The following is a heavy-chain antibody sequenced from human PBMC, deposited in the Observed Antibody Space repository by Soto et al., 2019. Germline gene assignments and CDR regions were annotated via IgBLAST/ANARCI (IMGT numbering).Heavy chain of an antibody. J-gene: IGHJ5*02. CDR2: IYATGTT. D-gene: IGHD1-1*01. CDR1: GGSISGFY. Sequence: SETLSLTCAVYGGSISGFYWSWIRKFAGNGLEWIGRIYATGTTDYNPSLKSRVMMSVDTSKKQFSLKLRSVTAADTAVYYCVRDGTKTLRDWFDPWGQGISVTVSS. V-gene: IGHV4-59*10. CDR3: VRDGTKTLRDWFDP.